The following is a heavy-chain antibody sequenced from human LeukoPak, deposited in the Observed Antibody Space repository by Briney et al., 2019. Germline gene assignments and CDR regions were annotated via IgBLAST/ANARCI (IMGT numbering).Heavy chain of an antibody. J-gene: IGHJ4*02. CDR2: INHSGST. D-gene: IGHD1-1*01. Sequence: GSLRLSCAASGFTFSSSAMNWVRQAPGKGLEWIGEINHSGSTNYNPSLKSRVTISVDTSKNQFSLKLSSVTAADTAVYYCARTTHGYWGQGTLATVSS. V-gene: IGHV4-34*01. CDR1: GFTFSSSA. CDR3: ARTTHGY.